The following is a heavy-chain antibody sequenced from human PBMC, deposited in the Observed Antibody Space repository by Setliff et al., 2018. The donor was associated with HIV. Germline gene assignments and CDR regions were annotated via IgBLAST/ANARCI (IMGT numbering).Heavy chain of an antibody. CDR2: IYYSGGT. CDR3: ARARDFSSGQDN. V-gene: IGHV4-39*01. D-gene: IGHD3-3*01. Sequence: WVRQTPGKGLEWIGSIYYSGGTYYNPSLKSRVTISVDTSRNQFSLKLSSVTAADTAVYYCARARDFSSGQDNWGQGTLVTVSS. J-gene: IGHJ4*02.